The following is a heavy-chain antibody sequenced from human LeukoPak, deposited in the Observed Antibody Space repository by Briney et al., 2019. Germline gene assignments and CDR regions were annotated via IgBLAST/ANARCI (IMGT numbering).Heavy chain of an antibody. CDR3: AKGSPMHSSSWYYFDY. V-gene: IGHV3-48*01. Sequence: GGSLRLSCAASGFTFSSYSMNWVRQAPGKGLEWVSYISSSSSTIYYADSVKGRFTISRDNAKNSLYLQMNSLRAEDTAVYYCAKGSPMHSSSWYYFDYWGQGTLVTVSS. CDR2: ISSSSSTI. D-gene: IGHD6-13*01. CDR1: GFTFSSYS. J-gene: IGHJ4*02.